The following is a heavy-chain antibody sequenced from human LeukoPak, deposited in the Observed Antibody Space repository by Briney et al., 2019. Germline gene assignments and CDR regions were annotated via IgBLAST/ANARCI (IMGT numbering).Heavy chain of an antibody. CDR1: GYSFTSYW. Sequence: GESLKISCKGSGYSFTSYWIGWVRQMPGKGLEWMGIIYPGDSDTRYSPSFQGQVTISADKSISTAYLQWSSLKASDTAMYHCARRIGTCSSTSCSDVFAFDIWGQGTMVTVSS. D-gene: IGHD2-2*01. CDR2: IYPGDSDT. CDR3: ARRIGTCSSTSCSDVFAFDI. J-gene: IGHJ3*02. V-gene: IGHV5-51*01.